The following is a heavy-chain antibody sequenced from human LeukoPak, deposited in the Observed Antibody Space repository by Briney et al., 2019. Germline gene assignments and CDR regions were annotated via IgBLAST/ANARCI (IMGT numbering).Heavy chain of an antibody. CDR3: ARDDSGPAY. CDR1: GFIFSPYA. CDR2: IAGGDDR. J-gene: IGHJ4*02. V-gene: IGHV3-23*01. Sequence: GGSLRLSCAASGFIFSPYAMSWVRQAPGKGLEWVAGIAGGDDRFYADSVKGRFSISRDNSKNSLYLQMSSLTAEDTGLYFCARDDSGPAYWGQGTLVTVSS. D-gene: IGHD1-26*01.